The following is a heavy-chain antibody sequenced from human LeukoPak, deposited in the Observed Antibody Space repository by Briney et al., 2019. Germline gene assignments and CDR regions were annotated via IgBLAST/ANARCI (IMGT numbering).Heavy chain of an antibody. CDR1: GFTFDDYA. J-gene: IGHJ4*02. V-gene: IGHV3-43D*03. CDR2: ISWDGGST. Sequence: GXSLXLSCAASGFTFDDYAMHWVRQAPGKGLXWVSLISWDGGSTYYADSVKGRFTISTDNSKNSLYLQMNSLRAEDTALYYCAKDTAFYYDSSVYIDYWGQGTLVTVSS. D-gene: IGHD3-22*01. CDR3: AKDTAFYYDSSVYIDY.